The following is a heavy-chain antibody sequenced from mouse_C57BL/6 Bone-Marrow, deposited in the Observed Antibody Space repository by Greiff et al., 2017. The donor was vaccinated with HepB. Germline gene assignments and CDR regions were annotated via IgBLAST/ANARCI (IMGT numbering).Heavy chain of an antibody. CDR3: TTRTTVVATPFAY. D-gene: IGHD1-1*01. Sequence: EVQLQESGAELVRPGASVKLSCTASGLNIKDDYMHWVKQRPEQGLEWIGWIDPENGDTEYASKFQGKATISADTSSNTAYLQLSSLTSEDTAVYYCTTRTTVVATPFAYWGQGTLVTVSA. CDR2: IDPENGDT. J-gene: IGHJ3*01. CDR1: GLNIKDDY. V-gene: IGHV14-4*01.